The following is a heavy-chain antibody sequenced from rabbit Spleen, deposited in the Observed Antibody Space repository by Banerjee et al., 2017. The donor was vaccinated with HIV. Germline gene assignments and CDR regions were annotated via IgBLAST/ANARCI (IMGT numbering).Heavy chain of an antibody. CDR3: ARDLAGAIGWNFNL. V-gene: IGHV1S45*01. CDR1: GFSFSTAYD. J-gene: IGHJ4*01. CDR2: INSETGNT. D-gene: IGHD4-1*01. Sequence: QEQLVESGGGLVKPGASLTLTCKASGFSFSTAYDMCWVRQAPGKGLEWIACINSETGNTVYATWAKGRFTISKTSSTTVTLQVTYLTVADTATYFCARDLAGAIGWNFNLWGPGTLVTVS.